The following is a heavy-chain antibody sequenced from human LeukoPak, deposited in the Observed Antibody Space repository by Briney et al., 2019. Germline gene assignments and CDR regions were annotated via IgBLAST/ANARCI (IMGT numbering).Heavy chain of an antibody. Sequence: PGRSLRLSCAASGFTFDDYAMNWVRQAPGKGLEWVSAISGSGGSTYYADSVKGRFTISRDNSKNTLYLQMNSLRAEDTAVYYCARDPQYYGMDVWGQGTTVTVSS. CDR1: GFTFDDYA. J-gene: IGHJ6*02. CDR3: ARDPQYYGMDV. CDR2: ISGSGGST. V-gene: IGHV3-23*01.